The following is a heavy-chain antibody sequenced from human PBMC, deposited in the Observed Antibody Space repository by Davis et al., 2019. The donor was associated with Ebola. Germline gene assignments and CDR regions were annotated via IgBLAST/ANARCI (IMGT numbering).Heavy chain of an antibody. J-gene: IGHJ3*02. Sequence: GGSLRLSCKDPGNSFTSHWIGWVRQMPGKGLEWMGIIYTGDSDTRYSPSFRGQVTISADRSIKAAFLQWSSLKASDTAMYFCASLRRTITGMDDGFDIWGQGTMVTVSS. D-gene: IGHD1-1*01. CDR1: GNSFTSHW. CDR3: ASLRRTITGMDDGFDI. V-gene: IGHV5-51*01. CDR2: IYTGDSDT.